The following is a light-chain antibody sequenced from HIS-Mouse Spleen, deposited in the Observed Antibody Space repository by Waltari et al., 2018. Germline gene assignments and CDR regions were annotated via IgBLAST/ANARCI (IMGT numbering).Light chain of an antibody. CDR3: AAWDDSLSGYV. V-gene: IGLV1-47*01. CDR1: SSNIGSNY. J-gene: IGLJ1*01. CDR2: RNN. Sequence: GQRVTIPCSGSSSNIGSNYVYWYQQLTGTAPKLLIYRNNQRPAWVPDRRSGSKSGTSASLAISGLRSEDEADYYCAAWDDSLSGYVFGTGTKVTVL.